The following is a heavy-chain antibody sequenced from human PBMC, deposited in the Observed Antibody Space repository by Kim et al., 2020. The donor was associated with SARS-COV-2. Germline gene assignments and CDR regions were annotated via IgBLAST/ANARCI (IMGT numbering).Heavy chain of an antibody. V-gene: IGHV4-31*03. CDR2: IYYSGST. J-gene: IGHJ1*01. Sequence: SETLSLTCTVSGGSISSGGYYWSWIRQHPGKGLEWIGYIYYSGSTYYNPSLKSRVTISVETSKNQFSLKLSSVTAADTAVYYCAGVGIDVHYDFWSGYSAEYFQHWGQGTLVTVSS. CDR3: AGVGIDVHYDFWSGYSAEYFQH. D-gene: IGHD3-3*01. CDR1: GGSISSGGYY.